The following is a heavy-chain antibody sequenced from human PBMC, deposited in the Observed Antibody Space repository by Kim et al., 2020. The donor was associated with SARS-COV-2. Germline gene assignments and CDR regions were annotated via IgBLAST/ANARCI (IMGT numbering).Heavy chain of an antibody. CDR1: GFTVSSNY. Sequence: GGSLRLSCAASGFTVSSNYMSWVRQAPGKGLEWVSVIYSGGSTYYADSVKGRFTISRDNSKNTLYLQMNSLRAEDTAVYYCARGYGSGSYYNYWLGHNWFDPWGQGTLVTVSS. J-gene: IGHJ5*02. V-gene: IGHV3-53*01. D-gene: IGHD3-10*01. CDR2: IYSGGST. CDR3: ARGYGSGSYYNYWLGHNWFDP.